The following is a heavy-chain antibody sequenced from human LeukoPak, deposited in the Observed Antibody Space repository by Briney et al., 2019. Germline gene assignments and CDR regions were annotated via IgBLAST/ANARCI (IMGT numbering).Heavy chain of an antibody. CDR3: AKPIVVVPAGNYFDY. CDR2: IRYDGSNK. V-gene: IGHV3-30*02. CDR1: GFTFSSYG. D-gene: IGHD2-2*01. Sequence: QPGGSLRLSCAASGFTFSSYGMHWVRQAPGKGLEWVAFIRYDGSNKYYADSVKGRFTISRDTSKNTLYLQMNSLRAEDTAVYYCAKPIVVVPAGNYFDYWGQGTLITVSS. J-gene: IGHJ4*02.